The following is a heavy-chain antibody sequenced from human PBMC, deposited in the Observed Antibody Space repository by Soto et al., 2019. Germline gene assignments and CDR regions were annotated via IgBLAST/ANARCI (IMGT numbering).Heavy chain of an antibody. D-gene: IGHD3-9*01. Sequence: SETLSLTCTVSGGSSSGYYWSWIRQSPEKGLEYIGYISYSGSTNYNPSLKSRVTTSLDTSKNQFSLKLSSVTAADTAIYYCASLNFDILTGYYAFDLWGQGTMVTVSS. J-gene: IGHJ3*01. CDR3: ASLNFDILTGYYAFDL. CDR2: ISYSGST. V-gene: IGHV4-59*08. CDR1: GGSSSGYY.